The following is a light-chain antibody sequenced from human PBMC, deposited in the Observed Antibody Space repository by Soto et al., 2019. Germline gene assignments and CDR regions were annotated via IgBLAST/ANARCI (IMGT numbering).Light chain of an antibody. CDR1: ALPKQY. CDR2: KDS. J-gene: IGLJ2*01. CDR3: QSADSRGTHVV. V-gene: IGLV3-25*03. Sequence: SYELTQPPSVSVSPGQTARITCSGDALPKQYAYWYQQKPGQAPVLVIYKDSERPSGIPERFSGSSSGTTVTLTISGVQAEDEADYYCQSADSRGTHVVFGGGTKVTVL.